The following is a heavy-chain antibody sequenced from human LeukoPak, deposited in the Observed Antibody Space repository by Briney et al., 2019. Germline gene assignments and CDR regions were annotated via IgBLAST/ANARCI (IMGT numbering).Heavy chain of an antibody. V-gene: IGHV5-51*01. J-gene: IGHJ6*03. CDR2: IYPGDSDT. D-gene: IGHD3-22*01. CDR1: GYSFTSYW. Sequence: RGESLKISCKGSGYSFTSYWIGWVRQMPGKGLEWRGIIYPGDSDTRYSPSFQGQVTISADKSISTAYLQWSSLKASDTAMYYCARNRLDSSGYKSDYYYMDVWGKGTTVTVSS. CDR3: ARNRLDSSGYKSDYYYMDV.